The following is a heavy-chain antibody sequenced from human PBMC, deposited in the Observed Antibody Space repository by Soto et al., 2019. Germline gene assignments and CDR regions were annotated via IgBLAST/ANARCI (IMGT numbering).Heavy chain of an antibody. CDR2: IMDSGAST. CDR3: AKGRSYYYYYGVDV. V-gene: IGHV3-23*01. Sequence: GGSLRLPCGASGFTFRSFGMGWVRQAPGKGLEWVSDIMDSGASTYYADSVKGRFTISRDNSKSTLYLQMNSLRAEDTALYYCAKGRSYYYYYGVDVWGQGTTGTVSS. CDR1: GFTFRSFG. J-gene: IGHJ6*02.